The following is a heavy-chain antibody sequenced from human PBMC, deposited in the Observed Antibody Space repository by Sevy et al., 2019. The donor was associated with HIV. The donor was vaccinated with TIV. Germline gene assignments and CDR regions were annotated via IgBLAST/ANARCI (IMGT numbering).Heavy chain of an antibody. CDR2: INAGNGNT. J-gene: IGHJ6*02. CDR1: GYTFTSYA. Sequence: ASVKVSCKASGYTFTSYAMHWVRQAPGQRLEWMGWINAGNGNTKYSQKFQGRVTITRDTSASTAYMELSSLRSEDTAVYYCAREYVRGGWDYYYYGMDVWGQGTTVTISS. V-gene: IGHV1-3*01. D-gene: IGHD3-10*02. CDR3: AREYVRGGWDYYYYGMDV.